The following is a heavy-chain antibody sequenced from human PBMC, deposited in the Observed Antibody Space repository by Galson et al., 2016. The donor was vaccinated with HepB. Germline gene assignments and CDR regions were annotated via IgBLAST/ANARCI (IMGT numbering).Heavy chain of an antibody. V-gene: IGHV1-18*01. CDR2: ISVYNGKT. CDR3: SKDVLYDLGGLEYYGIDV. CDR1: GYTLTSYG. D-gene: IGHD3-16*01. J-gene: IGHJ6*02. Sequence: SVTVSCKASGYTLTSYGISWVRQAPGQGLEWMGWISVYNGKTNYAQKLQGRVTMTTDTSTSTAYMELRSLRSDDTAVYYCSKDVLYDLGGLEYYGIDVWGQGTTVTVS.